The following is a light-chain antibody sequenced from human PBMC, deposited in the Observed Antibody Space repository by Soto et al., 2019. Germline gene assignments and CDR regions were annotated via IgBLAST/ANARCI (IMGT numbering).Light chain of an antibody. V-gene: IGKV3-20*01. Sequence: EIVLTQSPGTLSLSPGERATLSCRASQSVSSSYLAWYQQKPGQAPRPLIYGASSRATGIPDRFSGSGSGTDFTLTISRLEPKDFAVYYCQQYGSSPYTFGQGTKLEIK. CDR1: QSVSSSY. J-gene: IGKJ2*01. CDR3: QQYGSSPYT. CDR2: GAS.